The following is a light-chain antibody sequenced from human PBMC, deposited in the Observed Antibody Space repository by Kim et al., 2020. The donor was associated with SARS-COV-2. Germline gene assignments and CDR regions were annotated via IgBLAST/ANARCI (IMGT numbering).Light chain of an antibody. Sequence: AIQMTQSPSSLSASVGDSVTITCRASQDIRNGLDWYQQKSGKAPKLLIYAASSLQSGVPSRFSGSGSGTDFALTISSLQPEDFPTYYCLQDYNYPYTFGQGTKLEI. J-gene: IGKJ2*01. CDR1: QDIRNG. CDR3: LQDYNYPYT. V-gene: IGKV1-6*01. CDR2: AAS.